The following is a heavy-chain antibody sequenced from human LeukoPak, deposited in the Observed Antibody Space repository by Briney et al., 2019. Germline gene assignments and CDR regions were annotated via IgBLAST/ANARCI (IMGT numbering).Heavy chain of an antibody. J-gene: IGHJ4*02. V-gene: IGHV4-34*01. CDR2: INHSGST. D-gene: IGHD2-15*01. CDR1: GGSFSGYY. CDR3: ARARFGRVRMAATRYYFDY. Sequence: PSETLSLTCAVYGGSFSGYYWSWIRQPPGKGLEWIGEINHSGSTNYNPSLKSRVTISVDTPKNQFSLKLSSVTAADTAVYYCARARFGRVRMAATRYYFDYWGQGTLVTVSS.